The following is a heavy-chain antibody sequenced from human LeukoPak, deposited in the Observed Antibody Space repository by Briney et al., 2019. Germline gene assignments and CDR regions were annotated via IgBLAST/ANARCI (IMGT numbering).Heavy chain of an antibody. J-gene: IGHJ4*02. V-gene: IGHV3-74*01. D-gene: IGHD5-24*01. CDR2: INSDGSST. CDR1: GFTFSSYW. CDR3: ARDLAEVATILDY. Sequence: GGSLRLSCAAPGFTFSSYWMHWVRQAPGKGLVWVSRINSDGSSTSYADSVKGRFTISRDNAKNTPYLQMNSLRAEDTAVYYCARDLAEVATILDYWGQGTLVTVSS.